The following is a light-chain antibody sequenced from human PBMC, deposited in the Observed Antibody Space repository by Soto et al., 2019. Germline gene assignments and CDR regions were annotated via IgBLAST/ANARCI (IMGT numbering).Light chain of an antibody. V-gene: IGLV1-44*01. CDR2: ANN. Sequence: QSVLTQPPSASGTPGQRVTISCSGSTSNIGNSTVNWYQQLPGTAPKLLIYANNQRPSGVPDRFSGSKSGTSASLAISGLQSEDEADYHCAAWDDILSGYVFGAGTKGTVL. J-gene: IGLJ1*01. CDR1: TSNIGNST. CDR3: AAWDDILSGYV.